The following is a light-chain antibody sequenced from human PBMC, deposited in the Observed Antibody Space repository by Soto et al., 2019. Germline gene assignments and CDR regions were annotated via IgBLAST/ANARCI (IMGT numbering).Light chain of an antibody. J-gene: IGKJ1*01. CDR1: QSVVSSY. V-gene: IGKV3-20*01. Sequence: EILLTQSPGTLSLSPGERATLSCRASQSVVSSYVAWYQQTPGQAPRLLIYGSSNRATGIPDRFSGSGSGADFTLTISRLGPEDFAVYFCQHYGNSLWTFGQGTKVDI. CDR2: GSS. CDR3: QHYGNSLWT.